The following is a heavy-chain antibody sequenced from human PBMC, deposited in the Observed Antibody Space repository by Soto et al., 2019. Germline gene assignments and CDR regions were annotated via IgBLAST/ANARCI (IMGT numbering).Heavy chain of an antibody. Sequence: GGSLRLSCAASGFTFTRYSMNWVRQAPGKGLEWVSSISSTTNYIYYGDSMKGRFTISRDNSKNTLYLQMNSLRAEDTAVYYCAKDSSFLHYYYGMDVWGQGTTVTVSS. CDR3: AKDSSFLHYYYGMDV. CDR2: ISSTTNYI. CDR1: GFTFTRYS. J-gene: IGHJ6*02. V-gene: IGHV3-21*01. D-gene: IGHD2-15*01.